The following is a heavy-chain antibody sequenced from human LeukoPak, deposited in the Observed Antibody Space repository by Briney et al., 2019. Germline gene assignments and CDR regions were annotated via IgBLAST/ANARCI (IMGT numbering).Heavy chain of an antibody. V-gene: IGHV3-30*03. CDR1: GFTFSSYG. J-gene: IGHJ4*02. Sequence: GGSLRLSCAASGFTFSSYGMHWVRQAPGKGLEWVAVISYDGSNKYYADSVKGRFTISRDNSKNTLYLQMNSLRAEDTAVYYCAREGYSSGWYRFSFDYWGQGTLVTVSS. CDR2: ISYDGSNK. D-gene: IGHD6-19*01. CDR3: AREGYSSGWYRFSFDY.